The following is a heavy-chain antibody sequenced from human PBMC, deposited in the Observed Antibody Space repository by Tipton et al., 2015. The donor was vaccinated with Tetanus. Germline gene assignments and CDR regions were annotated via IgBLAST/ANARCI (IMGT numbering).Heavy chain of an antibody. D-gene: IGHD1-1*01. J-gene: IGHJ4*02. Sequence: VKPSETLSLICTVSGGSISSYYWSWIRQSAAMGLEWIGRINTSGSSDYNPSLKGRVTMSIDTSGNRFSLDLTSVTAADTAIYYCARASHFQWERVRLDYWGQGLRVTVSS. V-gene: IGHV4-4*07. CDR3: ARASHFQWERVRLDY. CDR2: INTSGSS. CDR1: GGSISSYY.